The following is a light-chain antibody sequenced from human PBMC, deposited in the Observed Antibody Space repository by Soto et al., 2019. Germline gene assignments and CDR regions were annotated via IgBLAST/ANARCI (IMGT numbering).Light chain of an antibody. CDR2: GNS. Sequence: QSVLTQPPSVSGAPGQRVTISCTGSSSNIGAGYDVHWYQQLPGTAPKLLIYGNSNRPSGVPDRFSGSKSGTSASLAITGRQAEDEGDYYCPSYDSSLSGSVFGGGTQLPVL. J-gene: IGLJ2*01. CDR3: PSYDSSLSGSV. CDR1: SSNIGAGYD. V-gene: IGLV1-40*01.